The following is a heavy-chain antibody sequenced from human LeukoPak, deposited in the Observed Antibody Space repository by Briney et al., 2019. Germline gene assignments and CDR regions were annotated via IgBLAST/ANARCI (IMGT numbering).Heavy chain of an antibody. V-gene: IGHV3-30*18. CDR1: GFTFSSYG. D-gene: IGHD6-25*01. CDR2: ISHDGTVS. Sequence: PGRSLRLSCAASGFTFSSYGMQWVRQAPGKGLEWVAVISHDGTVSHYADPVKGRFTISRDNSKNTLDLQVSSLSIEDTAVYFCAKETTAYSSGTLDCWGRGTLVTVST. CDR3: AKETTAYSSGTLDC. J-gene: IGHJ4*02.